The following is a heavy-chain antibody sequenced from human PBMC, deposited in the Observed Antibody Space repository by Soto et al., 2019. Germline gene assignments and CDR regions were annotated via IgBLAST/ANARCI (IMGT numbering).Heavy chain of an antibody. CDR2: IYYSGST. CDR1: GGSISSGGYY. Sequence: QVQLQESGPGLVKPSQTLSLTCTVSGGSISSGGYYWSWIRQHPGKGLEWIGYIYYSGSTYYNPSLKSRVTISVDTSKNQFSLKLSSVTAADTAVYYCARVFEVYDYVWGSYRYAYYFDYWGQGTLVTVSS. CDR3: ARVFEVYDYVWGSYRYAYYFDY. J-gene: IGHJ4*02. D-gene: IGHD3-16*02. V-gene: IGHV4-31*03.